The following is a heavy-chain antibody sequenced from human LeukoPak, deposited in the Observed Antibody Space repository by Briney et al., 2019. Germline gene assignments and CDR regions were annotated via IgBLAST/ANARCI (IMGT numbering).Heavy chain of an antibody. Sequence: ASVKVSCKASGYTFNNYGVSWVRQAPGQGLEWMGLISTYNGNTNYAQRLQDRVTITTDTSTSTVYMELRSLRSDDTAMYYCATTGDAFKIWGQGTMVAVSS. CDR1: GYTFNNYG. D-gene: IGHD4-17*01. J-gene: IGHJ3*02. V-gene: IGHV1-18*04. CDR2: ISTYNGNT. CDR3: ATTGDAFKI.